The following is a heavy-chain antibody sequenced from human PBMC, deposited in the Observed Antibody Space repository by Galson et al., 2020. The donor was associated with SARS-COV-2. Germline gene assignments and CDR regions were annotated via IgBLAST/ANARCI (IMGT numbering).Heavy chain of an antibody. D-gene: IGHD3-3*01. CDR1: GYTFTSYG. CDR2: ISAYNGNT. V-gene: IGHV1-18*04. J-gene: IGHJ4*02. CDR3: ATDFAIFGVVILHY. Sequence: ASVTVSCKASGYTFTSYGISWVRQAPGQGLEWMGWISAYNGNTNYAQKLQGRVTMTTDTSTSTAYMELSSLRSEDTAVYYCATDFAIFGVVILHYWGQGTLVTVSS.